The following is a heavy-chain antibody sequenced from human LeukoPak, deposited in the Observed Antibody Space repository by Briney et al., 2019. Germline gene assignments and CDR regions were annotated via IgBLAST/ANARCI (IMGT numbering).Heavy chain of an antibody. J-gene: IGHJ6*03. Sequence: NPGGSLRPSCAASGFTFSTYSMNWVGQAPGKGLEWVSSISSSSSYIYYADPVKGRFTISRDNAKNSLYLRMNSLRAEDTAVYYCARGGVVTNYYYYFMDVWGRGTTVTVSS. CDR1: GFTFSTYS. D-gene: IGHD4-23*01. V-gene: IGHV3-21*01. CDR3: ARGGVVTNYYYYFMDV. CDR2: ISSSSSYI.